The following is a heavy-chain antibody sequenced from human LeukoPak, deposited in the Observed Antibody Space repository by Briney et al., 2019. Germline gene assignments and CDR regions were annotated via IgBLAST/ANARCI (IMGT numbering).Heavy chain of an antibody. D-gene: IGHD3-22*01. Sequence: SETLSLTCTVSGGSISTSNFYWGWIRQPPGKGLEWIGNIFYRGSTYYSPSLKSRVTISLDTSRNQFSLKLSSVTAADTAVYYCARSTYYYDSSGYSYYSYYYMDVWGKGTTVTISS. V-gene: IGHV4-39*07. CDR2: IFYRGST. CDR1: GGSISTSNFY. J-gene: IGHJ6*03. CDR3: ARSTYYYDSSGYSYYSYYYMDV.